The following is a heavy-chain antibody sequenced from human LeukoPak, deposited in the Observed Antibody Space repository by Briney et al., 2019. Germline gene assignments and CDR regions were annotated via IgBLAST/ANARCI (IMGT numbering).Heavy chain of an antibody. V-gene: IGHV5-51*01. Sequence: GESLKISCKGSGYRFTNYWIGWVRQMPGKGLEWMGIIYPGDSETRYSPSFQGQVTISADKSISTAYLQWSSLKASDTAMYYCARSLYTAMDYYYYYGMDVWGQGTTVTVSS. J-gene: IGHJ6*02. CDR1: GYRFTNYW. CDR3: ARSLYTAMDYYYYYGMDV. D-gene: IGHD5-18*01. CDR2: IYPGDSET.